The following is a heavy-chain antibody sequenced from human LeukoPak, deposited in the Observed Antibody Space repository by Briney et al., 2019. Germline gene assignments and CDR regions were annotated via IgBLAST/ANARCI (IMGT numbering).Heavy chain of an antibody. CDR2: ISYDGSNK. J-gene: IGHJ4*02. D-gene: IGHD5-18*01. V-gene: IGHV3-30-3*01. CDR3: ARSRIQLWRYFDY. Sequence: GGSLRLSCAASGFTFSSSAMSWVRQAPGKGLEWVAVISYDGSNKYYADSVKGRFTISRDNSKNTLYLQMNSLRAEDTAVYYCARSRIQLWRYFDYWGQGTLVTVSS. CDR1: GFTFSSSA.